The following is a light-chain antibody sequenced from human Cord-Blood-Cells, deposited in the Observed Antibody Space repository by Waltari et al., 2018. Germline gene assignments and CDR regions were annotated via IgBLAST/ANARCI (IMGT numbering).Light chain of an antibody. J-gene: IGLJ3*02. Sequence: SELTQDPAVSVALGLTGRKTLQGHSPRSCCSSWYQQHPGQAPVLVIYGKNNRPSGIPDRFSGSSSGNTASLTITGAQAEDEADYYCNSRDSSGNHLVFGGGTKLTVL. V-gene: IGLV3-19*01. CDR3: NSRDSSGNHLV. CDR2: GKN. CDR1: SPRSCC.